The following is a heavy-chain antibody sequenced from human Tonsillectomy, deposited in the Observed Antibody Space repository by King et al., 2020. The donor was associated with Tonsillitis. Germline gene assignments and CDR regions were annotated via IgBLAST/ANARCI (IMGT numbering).Heavy chain of an antibody. V-gene: IGHV3-23*04. J-gene: IGHJ5*02. CDR2: ISGGGGKT. Sequence: VQLVESGGGLVQPGGSLRLSCEASGFTFSSYAMSWVRQAPGKGLEWVSAISGGGGKTYYADSVKGRFTISRDNSKNTLYLQMNTLRAEETAVYFCAKDQRGALVRGYNWFDPWGQGTLVTVSS. D-gene: IGHD6-13*01. CDR3: AKDQRGALVRGYNWFDP. CDR1: GFTFSSYA.